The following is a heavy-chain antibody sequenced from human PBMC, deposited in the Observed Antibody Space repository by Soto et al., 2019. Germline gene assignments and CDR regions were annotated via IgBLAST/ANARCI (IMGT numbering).Heavy chain of an antibody. D-gene: IGHD3-9*01. CDR2: ITGSGGAT. CDR1: GFTFSSFA. J-gene: IGHJ3*02. Sequence: PGGSLRLSCAASGFTFSSFAMTWVRQAPGKGLEWVSRITGSGGATYYADSVKGRFTISRDNPKNTLYLQMNSLRAEDTAVYYCAKDILTGYFDIWGQGTMVTVSS. V-gene: IGHV3-23*01. CDR3: AKDILTGYFDI.